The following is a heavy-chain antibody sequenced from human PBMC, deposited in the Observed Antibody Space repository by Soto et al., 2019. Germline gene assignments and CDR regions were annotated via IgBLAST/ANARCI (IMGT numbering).Heavy chain of an antibody. V-gene: IGHV4-39*01. CDR1: GGSISSSSYY. D-gene: IGHD4-4*01. Sequence: SETLSLTCTVSGGSISSSSYYWGWIRQPPGKGLEWIGSIYYSGSTYYNPSLKSRVTISGHTTKTQFSLKLSSVTAADTAVYYCARRTVTTAFDIWGQGTMVTVSS. CDR2: IYYSGST. CDR3: ARRTVTTAFDI. J-gene: IGHJ3*02.